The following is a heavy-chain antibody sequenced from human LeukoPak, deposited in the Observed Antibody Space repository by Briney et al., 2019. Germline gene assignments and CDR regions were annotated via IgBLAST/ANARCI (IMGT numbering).Heavy chain of an antibody. CDR2: INPNSGGT. V-gene: IGHV1-2*02. CDR1: GYTFTGYY. J-gene: IGHJ6*02. D-gene: IGHD2-8*01. CDR3: ARSNGRSPGPYYYGMDV. Sequence: GASVKVSCKASGYTFTGYYMHWVRQAPGQGLEWMGWINPNSGGTNYAQKFQGRVTMTKDTSISTAYMELSRLRSDDTAVYYCARSNGRSPGPYYYGMDVWGRGTTVTVSS.